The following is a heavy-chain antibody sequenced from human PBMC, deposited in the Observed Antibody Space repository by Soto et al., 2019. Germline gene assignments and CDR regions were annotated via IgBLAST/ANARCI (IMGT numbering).Heavy chain of an antibody. CDR1: GFTFSSYG. Sequence: QVQLVESGGGVVQPGRSLRLSCAASGFTFSSYGMHWVRQAPGKGLEWVAVIRYDGSNKYYADSVKGRFTISRANSNKLLELQMKSPRAAATAGCYCARQCQSIRYYNYGMDFWGQGSTVTVS. V-gene: IGHV3-33*01. CDR3: ARQCQSIRYYNYGMDF. D-gene: IGHD2-2*01. J-gene: IGHJ6*02. CDR2: IRYDGSNK.